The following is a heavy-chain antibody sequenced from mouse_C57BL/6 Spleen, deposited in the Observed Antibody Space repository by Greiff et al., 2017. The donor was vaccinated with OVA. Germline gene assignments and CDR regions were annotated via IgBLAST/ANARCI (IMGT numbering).Heavy chain of an antibody. Sequence: VQLQQSGPALVKPGASVKISCKASGYSFTSYYLPWVKQRPGQGLEWIGWIYPGSGNTKYNEKIKGKATLTADTSSSTAYMQLSSLTSEDSAVYYCARWELTGPLDYWGQGTTLTVSS. CDR3: ARWELTGPLDY. CDR1: GYSFTSYY. D-gene: IGHD4-1*01. V-gene: IGHV1-66*01. CDR2: IYPGSGNT. J-gene: IGHJ2*01.